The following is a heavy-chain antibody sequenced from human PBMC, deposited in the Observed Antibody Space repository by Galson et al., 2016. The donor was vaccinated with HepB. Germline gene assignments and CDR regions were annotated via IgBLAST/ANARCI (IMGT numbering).Heavy chain of an antibody. J-gene: IGHJ4*02. D-gene: IGHD6-19*01. CDR3: ARWDYTSGPLDS. Sequence: SLRLSCAASGFGLFNFWMNWVRQTPGGGLEWVANIKQDGSEKHYVDSVKGQFTISRDNAKNLLYLQMNSLRADDTAVYFCARWDYTSGPLDSWGRGTPVTVSS. CDR2: IKQDGSEK. CDR1: GFGLFNFW. V-gene: IGHV3-7*01.